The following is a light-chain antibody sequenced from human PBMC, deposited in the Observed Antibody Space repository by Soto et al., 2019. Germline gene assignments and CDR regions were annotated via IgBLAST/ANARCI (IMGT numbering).Light chain of an antibody. CDR2: GAS. V-gene: IGKV3-20*01. J-gene: IGKJ4*01. CDR1: QSVSSSY. CDR3: HQFVSSPLT. Sequence: EIVFTQSPGTLSLSPGERATLSCRASQSVSSSYLAWYQQKPGQAPRLLIYGASSRATGIPDRFSGSGSGTDFTLTISRLEPEDFAVYYCHQFVSSPLTLGGGTKVDIK.